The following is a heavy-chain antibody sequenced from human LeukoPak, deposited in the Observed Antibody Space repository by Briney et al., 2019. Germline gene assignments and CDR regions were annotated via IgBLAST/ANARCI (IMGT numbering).Heavy chain of an antibody. Sequence: QSGGSLRLSCAASGFTFSSYWMSWVRQAPGKGLEWVANIKQDGSEKYYVDSVKGRFTISRDNAKNSLYLQMNSLRAEDTAVYYCARMATVTTDYYYYYMDVWGKGTTVTVSS. D-gene: IGHD4-11*01. CDR1: GFTFSSYW. CDR3: ARMATVTTDYYYYYMDV. V-gene: IGHV3-7*01. CDR2: IKQDGSEK. J-gene: IGHJ6*03.